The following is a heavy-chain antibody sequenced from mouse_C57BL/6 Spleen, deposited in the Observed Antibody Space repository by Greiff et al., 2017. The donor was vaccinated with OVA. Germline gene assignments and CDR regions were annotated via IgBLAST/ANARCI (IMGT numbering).Heavy chain of an antibody. J-gene: IGHJ2*01. CDR2: ISDGGSYT. CDR3: ARESNWDEEYYVDY. D-gene: IGHD4-1*01. Sequence: DVKLVESGGGLVKPGGSLKLSCAASGFTFSSYAMSWVRQTPEKRLEWVATISDGGSYTDYPDNVKGRFTISRDNAKNNLYLQMSHLKSEDTAMYYCARESNWDEEYYVDYWGQGTTL. V-gene: IGHV5-4*01. CDR1: GFTFSSYA.